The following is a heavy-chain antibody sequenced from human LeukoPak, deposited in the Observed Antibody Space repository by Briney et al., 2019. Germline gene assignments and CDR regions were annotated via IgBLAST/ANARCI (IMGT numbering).Heavy chain of an antibody. D-gene: IGHD2-21*02. V-gene: IGHV3-11*05. CDR2: ISGTSTYT. CDR3: ARDISYCGGDCAPHYFDY. Sequence: GGSLRLSCAASGFTFSDYYTSWIRQAPGKGLEWVSYISGTSTYTNYADSVKGRFTISRDNAKNSLYLQMNSLRAEDTAVYYCARDISYCGGDCAPHYFDYWGQGALVTVSS. J-gene: IGHJ4*02. CDR1: GFTFSDYY.